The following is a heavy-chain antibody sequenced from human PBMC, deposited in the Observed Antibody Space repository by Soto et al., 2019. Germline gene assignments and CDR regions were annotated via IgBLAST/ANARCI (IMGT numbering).Heavy chain of an antibody. Sequence: RGSLRISYEASGVKVSNHYMDWVRQAPGKGLEWVGRIRNRPNSYTTQYAASVKGRFAVLRDDSENLVYLQMNDLKTEDTAVYYCVRDSGRGFYFDYWGQGAQVTVSS. CDR3: VRDSGRGFYFDY. CDR2: IRNRPNSYTT. D-gene: IGHD3-10*01. CDR1: GVKVSNHY. V-gene: IGHV3-72*01. J-gene: IGHJ4*02.